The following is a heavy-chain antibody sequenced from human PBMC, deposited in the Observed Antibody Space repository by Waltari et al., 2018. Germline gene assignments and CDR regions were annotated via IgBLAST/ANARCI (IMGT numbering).Heavy chain of an antibody. CDR2: IYYSGST. Sequence: QLQLQESGPGLVKPSETLSLTCTVSGGSISSRSYYWGWIRQPPGKGLEWIGSIYYSGSTYYNPSLKSRVIISVDTSKNQFSLKLSSVTAADTAVYYCARHVLQQLPYYYYYGMDGWGQGTTVTVSS. V-gene: IGHV4-39*01. D-gene: IGHD6-13*01. CDR3: ARHVLQQLPYYYYYGMDG. CDR1: GGSISSRSYY. J-gene: IGHJ6*02.